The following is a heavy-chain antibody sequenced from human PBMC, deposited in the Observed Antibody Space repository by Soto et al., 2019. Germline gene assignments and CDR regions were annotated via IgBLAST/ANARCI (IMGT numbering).Heavy chain of an antibody. J-gene: IGHJ6*03. CDR1: GFTFSSYA. CDR2: ISGSGGST. Sequence: GSLRLSCAASGFTFSSYAMSWVRQAPGKGLEWVSAISGSGGSTYYADSVKGRFTISRDNSKNTLYLQMNSLRAEDTAVYYCAKDFYYGSGSYLSFYYYYMDVWGKGTTVTVSS. CDR3: AKDFYYGSGSYLSFYYYYMDV. V-gene: IGHV3-23*01. D-gene: IGHD3-10*01.